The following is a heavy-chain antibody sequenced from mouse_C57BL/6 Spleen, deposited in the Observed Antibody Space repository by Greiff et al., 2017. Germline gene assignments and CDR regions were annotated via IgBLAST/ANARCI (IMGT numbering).Heavy chain of an antibody. V-gene: IGHV7-1*01. D-gene: IGHD2-5*01. CDR3: ARSIYSNYAYWYFEV. CDR1: GFTFSDFY. J-gene: IGHJ1*03. Sequence: EVNVVESGGGLVQSGRSLRLSCATSGFTFSDFYMEWVRQAPGKGLEWIAASRNKANDYTTEYSASVKGRFIVSRDTSQSILYLQMNALRAEDTAIYYCARSIYSNYAYWYFEVWGTGTTVTVSS. CDR2: SRNKANDYTT.